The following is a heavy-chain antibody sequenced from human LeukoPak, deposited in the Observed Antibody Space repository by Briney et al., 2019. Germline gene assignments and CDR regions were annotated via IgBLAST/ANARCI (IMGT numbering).Heavy chain of an antibody. CDR3: ARGIQLWRSYYHYMDV. J-gene: IGHJ6*03. CDR1: GYTFTSYY. D-gene: IGHD5-18*01. Sequence: ASVKVSCKASGYTFTSYYMHWVRQAPGQGLEWMGIINPSGGSTSYAQKFQGRVTMTRDMSTSTVYMELSSLRSEDTAVYYCARGIQLWRSYYHYMDVWGKGTTVTVSS. CDR2: INPSGGST. V-gene: IGHV1-46*01.